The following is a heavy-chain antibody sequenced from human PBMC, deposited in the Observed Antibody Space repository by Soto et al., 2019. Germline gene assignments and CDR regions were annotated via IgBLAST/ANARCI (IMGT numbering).Heavy chain of an antibody. Sequence: QVQLVQSGAEVKKPGASVKVSCKASGYTFTSYGISWVRQAPGQGLEWMGWISAYNGNTNYAQKLQGRVTMTTDASTSTAYMELRSLRSDDTAVYYCARDSIGYSSGWRDAFDIWGQGTMVTVSS. CDR1: GYTFTSYG. D-gene: IGHD6-19*01. V-gene: IGHV1-18*01. J-gene: IGHJ3*02. CDR2: ISAYNGNT. CDR3: ARDSIGYSSGWRDAFDI.